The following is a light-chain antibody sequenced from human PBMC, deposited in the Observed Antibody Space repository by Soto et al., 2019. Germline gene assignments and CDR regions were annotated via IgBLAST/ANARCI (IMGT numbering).Light chain of an antibody. V-gene: IGLV1-40*01. J-gene: IGLJ1*01. CDR1: RSNIGARFD. CDR3: QSYDSSLSAYV. CDR2: ANT. Sequence: QSVLTQPPSVSGAPGQRVTISCTGGRSNIGARFDVHWYQQLPGTAPRLLIYANTNRPSGVPQRFSGSKSGTSASLAITGLQAEDEANYYCQSYDSSLSAYVFETGTKVTVL.